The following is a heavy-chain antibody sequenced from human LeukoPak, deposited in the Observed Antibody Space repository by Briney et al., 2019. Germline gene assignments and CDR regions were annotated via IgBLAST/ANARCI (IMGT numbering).Heavy chain of an antibody. V-gene: IGHV1-8*01. CDR1: GYTFTSYD. D-gene: IGHD4-23*01. CDR3: ARDYGGSSGWFDP. Sequence: ASVKVSCRASGYTFTSYDINWVRQATGQGLEWMGWMNPNSGNTGYAQKFQGRVTMTRNTSISTAYMELRSLTSEDTAVYYCARDYGGSSGWFDPWGQGTLVTVSS. CDR2: MNPNSGNT. J-gene: IGHJ5*02.